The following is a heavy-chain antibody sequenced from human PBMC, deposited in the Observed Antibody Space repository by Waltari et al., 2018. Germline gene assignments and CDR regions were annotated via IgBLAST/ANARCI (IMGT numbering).Heavy chain of an antibody. CDR2: IYHSGST. D-gene: IGHD2-15*01. CDR1: GYSLSSGSY. Sequence: QVQLQESGPGLVKPSETLSLTCAVSGYSLSSGSYWGWIRPPPGKGLEWIGGIYHSGSTYYNPSLKSRVTISVDTSKNQFSLKLSSVTAADTAVYYCAGYCSGGSCYSGGYFDYWGQGTLVTVSS. CDR3: AGYCSGGSCYSGGYFDY. J-gene: IGHJ4*02. V-gene: IGHV4-38-2*01.